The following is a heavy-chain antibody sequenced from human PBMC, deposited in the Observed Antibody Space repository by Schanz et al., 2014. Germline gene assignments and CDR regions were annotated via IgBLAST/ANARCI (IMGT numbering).Heavy chain of an antibody. CDR2: ISDSSSYI. V-gene: IGHV3-21*01. J-gene: IGHJ4*02. CDR3: AREGERKGMLPYYFDY. D-gene: IGHD3-10*01. Sequence: EVHLVESGGGLVKPGGSLRLSCGASGFTFSDYSMNWVRQAPGKGLEWVSSISDSSSYIYYADSVKGRFTISRDNDKNSLYRQMSSLRAEDTAVYYCAREGERKGMLPYYFDYWGQGALVTVSS. CDR1: GFTFSDYS.